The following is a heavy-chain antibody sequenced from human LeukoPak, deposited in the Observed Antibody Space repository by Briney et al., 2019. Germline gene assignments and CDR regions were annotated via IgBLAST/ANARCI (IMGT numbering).Heavy chain of an antibody. J-gene: IGHJ4*02. D-gene: IGHD6-19*01. Sequence: GGSLRLSCAASGFTFSSYWMSWVRQAPGKGLEWVANIKQDGSEKYFVDSVKGRFTISRDNAKNSLYLQMNSLRVEDTAVHYCARDFRHSSGWIYYFDYWGQGTLVTVSS. CDR1: GFTFSSYW. V-gene: IGHV3-7*01. CDR3: ARDFRHSSGWIYYFDY. CDR2: IKQDGSEK.